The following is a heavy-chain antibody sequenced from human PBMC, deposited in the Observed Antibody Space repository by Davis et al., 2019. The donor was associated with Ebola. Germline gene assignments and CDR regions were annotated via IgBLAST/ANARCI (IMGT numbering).Heavy chain of an antibody. J-gene: IGHJ4*02. V-gene: IGHV1-2*06. Sequence: AASVKVSCKASGYTFTSYGITWVRQAPEQGLEWMGRINPNSGGTNYAQKFQDRVTMTRDMSISTVYMELSRLTSDDTAVYYCTTTRISRYQMLPLDYWGQGTLVAVSS. CDR1: GYTFTSYG. CDR2: INPNSGGT. CDR3: TTTRISRYQMLPLDY. D-gene: IGHD2-2*01.